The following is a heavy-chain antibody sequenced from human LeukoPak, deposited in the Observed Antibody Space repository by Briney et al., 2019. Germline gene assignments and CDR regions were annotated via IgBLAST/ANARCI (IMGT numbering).Heavy chain of an antibody. V-gene: IGHV1-69*04. CDR2: IIPILGIA. D-gene: IGHD2-2*02. CDR1: GCTFSSYA. J-gene: IGHJ5*02. Sequence: SVKVSCKASGCTFSSYAFSWVRQAPGQGLEWMGRIIPILGIANYAQKFQGRVTITADKSTSTAYMELSSLRSEDTAVYYCARGGGKDIVVVPAAINWFDPWGQGTLVTVSS. CDR3: ARGGGKDIVVVPAAINWFDP.